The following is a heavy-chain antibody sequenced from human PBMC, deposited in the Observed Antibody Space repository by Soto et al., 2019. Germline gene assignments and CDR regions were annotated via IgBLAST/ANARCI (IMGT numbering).Heavy chain of an antibody. Sequence: SETLSLTCAVYGGSFSGYYWSWVRQSPRKGLEWIGEINHSGSTNYNPSLRSRLTISVDTSKNQFSLKLSSVTAADTALYYCVACDYGDYPQYWRQGSLVTVSS. V-gene: IGHV4-34*01. CDR3: VACDYGDYPQY. CDR1: GGSFSGYY. CDR2: INHSGST. D-gene: IGHD4-17*01. J-gene: IGHJ4*02.